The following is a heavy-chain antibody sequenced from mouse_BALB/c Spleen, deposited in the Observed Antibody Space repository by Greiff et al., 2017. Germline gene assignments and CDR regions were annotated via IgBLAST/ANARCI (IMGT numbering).Heavy chain of an antibody. CDR1: GFTFSSFG. J-gene: IGHJ2*01. Sequence: EVKLVESGGGLVQPGGSRKLSCAASGFTFSSFGMHWVRQAPEKGLEWVAYISSGSSTIYYADTVKGRFTISRDNPKNTLFLQMTSLRSEDTAMYYCARGGGVYFDYWGQGTTLTVSS. V-gene: IGHV5-17*02. CDR3: ARGGGVYFDY. CDR2: ISSGSSTI.